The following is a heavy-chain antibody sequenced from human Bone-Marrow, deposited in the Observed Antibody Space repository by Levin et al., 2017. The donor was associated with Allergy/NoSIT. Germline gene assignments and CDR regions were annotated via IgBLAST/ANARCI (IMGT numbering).Heavy chain of an antibody. CDR1: GYTFTGYY. D-gene: IGHD3-16*01. Sequence: ASVKVSCKASGYTFTGYYMHWVRQAPGQGLEWMGRFNPNSGGTNYAQKFQGRVTMTRDTSISTAYMELSRLRSDDTAVYYCAGLDGVFTSLRVYWGQGTLVTVSS. CDR2: FNPNSGGT. J-gene: IGHJ4*02. V-gene: IGHV1-2*06. CDR3: AGLDGVFTSLRVY.